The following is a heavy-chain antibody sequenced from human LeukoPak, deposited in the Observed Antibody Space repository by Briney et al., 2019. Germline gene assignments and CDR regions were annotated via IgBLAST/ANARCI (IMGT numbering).Heavy chain of an antibody. CDR3: ARASRVGYCSSTSCYFDY. J-gene: IGHJ4*02. CDR1: GYTFTSYY. D-gene: IGHD2-2*01. V-gene: IGHV1-69*13. Sequence: ASVKVSCKASGYTFTSYYMHWVRQAPGQGLEWMGGIIPIFGTANYAQKFQGRVTITADESTSTAYMELSSLRSEDTAVYYCARASRVGYCSSTSCYFDYWGQGTLVTVSS. CDR2: IIPIFGTA.